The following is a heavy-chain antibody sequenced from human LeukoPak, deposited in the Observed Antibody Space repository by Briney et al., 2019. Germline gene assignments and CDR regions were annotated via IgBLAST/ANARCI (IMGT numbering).Heavy chain of an antibody. CDR2: ISGSGGST. J-gene: IGHJ4*02. V-gene: IGHV3-23*01. D-gene: IGHD4-23*01. CDR3: AKLGGNVAF. Sequence: GGSLRLSCAASGFTFSSYSMNWVRQAPGTGLEWVSSISGSGGSTYYVDSVKGRFTISRDNSKNTLHLQMNILRAEDTAAYYCAKLGGNVAFWGQGTLVTVSS. CDR1: GFTFSSYS.